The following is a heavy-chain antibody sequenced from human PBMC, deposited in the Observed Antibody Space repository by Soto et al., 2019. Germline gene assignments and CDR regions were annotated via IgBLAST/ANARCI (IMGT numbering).Heavy chain of an antibody. Sequence: SWGSLRLSCAASGFTFISYAMNFFRQSPFKWLEWVSGISRNGGSTYYADPVKGRFTISRDNSKNTLYLQMNSLRAEDTALYYCAKDNGPPGTTDWYFDFWGRGTLVTVSS. CDR3: AKDNGPPGTTDWYFDF. V-gene: IGHV3-23*01. J-gene: IGHJ2*01. D-gene: IGHD2-8*01. CDR2: ISRNGGST. CDR1: GFTFISYA.